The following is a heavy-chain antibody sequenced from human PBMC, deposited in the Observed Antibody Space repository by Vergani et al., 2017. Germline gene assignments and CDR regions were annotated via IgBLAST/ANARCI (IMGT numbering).Heavy chain of an antibody. V-gene: IGHV3-74*03. D-gene: IGHD3-3*02. CDR2: IKSDGSIT. CDR3: ARDGRLAA. CDR1: GFSFNSYW. Sequence: DVHLAESGGGFFQPGGSLRLSCSASGFSFNSYWMHWVRQVPGKGLLWVSRIKSDGSITAYADSVKGRFTISRDNAQNTLYLQMNSLRAEDTAVYYCARDGRLAAWGQGTLVTVSS. J-gene: IGHJ5*02.